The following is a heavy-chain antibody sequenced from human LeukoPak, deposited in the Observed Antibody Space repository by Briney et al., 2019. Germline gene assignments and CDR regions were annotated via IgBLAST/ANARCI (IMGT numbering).Heavy chain of an antibody. Sequence: SETLSLTCAVYGGSFSGYYWSWIRQPPGKGLEWIGEINHSGSTNYNPSLKSRVTRSVDTSKNQFSLKLTSVTAADTAVYYCARQTPYYYDSSGYYPDAFDIWGQGTMVTVSS. V-gene: IGHV4-34*01. J-gene: IGHJ3*02. CDR3: ARQTPYYYDSSGYYPDAFDI. CDR2: INHSGST. CDR1: GGSFSGYY. D-gene: IGHD3-22*01.